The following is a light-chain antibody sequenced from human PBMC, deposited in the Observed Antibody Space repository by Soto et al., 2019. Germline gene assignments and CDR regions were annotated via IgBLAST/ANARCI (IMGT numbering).Light chain of an antibody. CDR2: GAS. V-gene: IGKV3-15*01. Sequence: EIVMTQSPATLSVSPGERATLSCRASQSVGNNLAWYQQKPGQAPRLLIHGASTRATGVPARFSGSGSGSEFTLTISSLQSEDFAVYYCQQYGSSGTFGQGTKVDIK. J-gene: IGKJ1*01. CDR1: QSVGNN. CDR3: QQYGSSGT.